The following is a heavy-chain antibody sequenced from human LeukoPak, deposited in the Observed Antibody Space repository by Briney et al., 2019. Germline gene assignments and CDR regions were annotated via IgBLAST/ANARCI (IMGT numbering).Heavy chain of an antibody. CDR3: ARDLSSSGWDY. V-gene: IGHV4-59*01. CDR2: IYSSGGT. D-gene: IGHD6-19*01. Sequence: ASETLSLTCTVSGGSISSYYWSWIRQPPGKGLEWIGYIYSSGGTNYNPSLKSRVTISVDTSKSQFSLKLSSVTAADTGVYYCARDLSSSGWDYWGQGTLVTVPS. J-gene: IGHJ4*02. CDR1: GGSISSYY.